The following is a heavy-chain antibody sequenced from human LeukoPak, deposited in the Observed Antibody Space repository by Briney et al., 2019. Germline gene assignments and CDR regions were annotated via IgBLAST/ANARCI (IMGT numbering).Heavy chain of an antibody. D-gene: IGHD6-19*01. Sequence: ASVKDSCKASGYTFTGYYMHWVRQAPGQGLEWMGWINPNSGGTNYAQKFQGWVTMTRDTSISTAYMELSRLRSDDTAVYYCARTAAGTFTYDYWGQGTLVTVSS. V-gene: IGHV1-2*04. J-gene: IGHJ4*02. CDR2: INPNSGGT. CDR3: ARTAAGTFTYDY. CDR1: GYTFTGYY.